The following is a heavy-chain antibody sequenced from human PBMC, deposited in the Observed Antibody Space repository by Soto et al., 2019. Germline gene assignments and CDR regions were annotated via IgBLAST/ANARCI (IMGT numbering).Heavy chain of an antibody. Sequence: VQLQEAGPGLVRPSETLSLTCTVSGGSISSGNFYWSWIRQPPGKGLEWIGYIYFSGSTSYSPTLNSRLTISLNTSNNQFSLKLTSVPAADTAVYYCPHDSHGRNTYFDPWGQGDLVTVSS. J-gene: IGHJ4*02. D-gene: IGHD1-1*01. CDR3: PHDSHGRNTYFDP. V-gene: IGHV4-30-4*03. CDR2: IYFSGST. CDR1: GGSISSGNFY.